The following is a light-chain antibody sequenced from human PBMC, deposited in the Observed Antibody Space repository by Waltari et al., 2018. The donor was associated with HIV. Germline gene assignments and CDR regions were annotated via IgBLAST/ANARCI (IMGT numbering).Light chain of an antibody. CDR3: SSYTNINTVV. CDR1: TSDVGAYDS. V-gene: IGLV2-14*01. Sequence: QSALTQPASVSGSPGQSITMSCTGATSDVGAYDSFSWYQQHPGKAPKLIIYEVTNRPSGVSNRFSGSKSGITASLTISGLQTEDEADYYCSSYTNINTVVFGGGTKLTVL. CDR2: EVT. J-gene: IGLJ2*01.